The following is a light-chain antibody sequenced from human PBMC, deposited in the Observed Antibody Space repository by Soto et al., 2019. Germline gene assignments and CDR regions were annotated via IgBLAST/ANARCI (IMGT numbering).Light chain of an antibody. CDR1: SSDVGGYNY. Sequence: QSALTQPRSVSGSPGQSVTISCTGTSSDVGGYNYVSLYLQHPSKAPKVMIYDVSKRPSGVPDRFSGSKSGNTASLTISGLQSEDEGDYYCCSFAGNYIYVFGTGTKVTVL. J-gene: IGLJ1*01. V-gene: IGLV2-11*01. CDR2: DVS. CDR3: CSFAGNYIYV.